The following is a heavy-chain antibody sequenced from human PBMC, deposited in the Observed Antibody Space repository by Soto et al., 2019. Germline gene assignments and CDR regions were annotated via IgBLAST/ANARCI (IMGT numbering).Heavy chain of an antibody. CDR3: AKPGVYGPIADGLGWFDP. CDR1: GFTFSSYG. J-gene: IGHJ5*02. V-gene: IGHV3-30*18. CDR2: ISYDGSNK. D-gene: IGHD6-13*01. Sequence: GGSLRLSCAASGFTFSSYGMHWVRQAPGKGLEWVAVISYDGSNKYYADSVKGRFTISRDNSKNTLYLQMNSLRAEDTAVYYCAKPGVYGPIADGLGWFDPWGQGTLVTVSS.